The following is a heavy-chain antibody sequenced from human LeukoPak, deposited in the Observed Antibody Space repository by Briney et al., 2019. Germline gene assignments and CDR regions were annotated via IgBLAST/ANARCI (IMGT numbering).Heavy chain of an antibody. V-gene: IGHV4-38-2*01. CDR1: GYSISRGYY. CDR2: ICHSGST. CDR3: AGWFGELSSLFAY. Sequence: PSETLSLTCAVSGYSISRGYYWGWIRQPPGKGLEWIGSICHSGSTYYNPSLKSLVTISFDTSKNQFSLKMSSVTAADTAVYYCAGWFGELSSLFAYWGQGTLVTVSS. D-gene: IGHD3-10*01. J-gene: IGHJ4*02.